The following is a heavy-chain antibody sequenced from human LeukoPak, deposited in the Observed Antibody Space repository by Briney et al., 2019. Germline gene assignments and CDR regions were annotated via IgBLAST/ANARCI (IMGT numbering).Heavy chain of an antibody. J-gene: IGHJ5*02. V-gene: IGHV3-7*02. CDR2: IKQDGSEK. Sequence: GGSLRLSCAASGFTFSRYWMSWVRQAPGKGLEWVANIKQDGSEKYYVDSVKGRCTISRDNAKNSLYLQMNSLRAEDTAVYYCAGGMYSGSFDPRGQGTLVTVSS. CDR1: GFTFSRYW. CDR3: AGGMYSGSFDP. D-gene: IGHD1-26*01.